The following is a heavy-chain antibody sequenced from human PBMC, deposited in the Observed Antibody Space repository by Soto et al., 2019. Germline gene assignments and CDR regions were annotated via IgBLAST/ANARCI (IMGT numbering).Heavy chain of an antibody. J-gene: IGHJ4*02. Sequence: GGSLRLSWAAAGFTVSSHYMSWVRQAPGKGLEWVSVIYSGGSTYYADSVKGRFTVSRDNSKNTLYLQMNSLRAEDTAVYYCARDLSPHRVGNFDYWGQGTLVTVSS. CDR3: ARDLSPHRVGNFDY. D-gene: IGHD1-26*01. CDR2: IYSGGST. V-gene: IGHV3-53*01. CDR1: GFTVSSHY.